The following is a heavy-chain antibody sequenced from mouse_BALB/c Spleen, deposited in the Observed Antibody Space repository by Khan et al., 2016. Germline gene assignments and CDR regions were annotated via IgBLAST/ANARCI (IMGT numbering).Heavy chain of an antibody. CDR3: MRYDGYYGDVDV. CDR2: INSDGSAI. J-gene: IGHJ1*01. CDR1: GFTFSGFW. D-gene: IGHD2-3*01. Sequence: EVQLLETGGGLVQPGGSRGLSCEGSGFTFSGFWMSWVRQTPGKTLEWIGAINSDGSAINYAPSIKDRFTIFRDNDKSTLYLQMSNVRSEDTATYLSMRYDGYYGDVDVWGAGTTVTVSS. V-gene: IGHV11-2*02.